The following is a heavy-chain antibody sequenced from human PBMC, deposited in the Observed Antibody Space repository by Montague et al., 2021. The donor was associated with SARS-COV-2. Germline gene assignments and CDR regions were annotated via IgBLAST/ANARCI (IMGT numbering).Heavy chain of an antibody. V-gene: IGHV4-59*08. J-gene: IGHJ4*02. D-gene: IGHD3-16*01. Sequence: SETLSLTCTVSGGSISSDYWTWIRQPPGKGLEWIGFVYYRVNTYYNPSLRGRVTISVDTSSNHFSLTLSSVIAADTAIYYCARHYDHSSRVDSWGQGTLVTVSS. CDR2: VYYRVNT. CDR1: GGSISSDY. CDR3: ARHYDHSSRVDS.